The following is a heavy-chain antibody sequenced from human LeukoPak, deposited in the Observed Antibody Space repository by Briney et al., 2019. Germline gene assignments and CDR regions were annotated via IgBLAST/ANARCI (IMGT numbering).Heavy chain of an antibody. CDR1: GLTLSCNW. CDR3: ARNFDS. J-gene: IGHJ4*02. CDR2: INQDGSEK. V-gene: IGHV3-7*04. Sequence: GGSLRLSCAASGLTLSCNWMNWVRQAPGKGLEWVANINQDGSEKYYVDSVKGRFTISRDNAKNSLYLQMNSLRAEDRAVYYCARNFDSWGQGTLVTVSS.